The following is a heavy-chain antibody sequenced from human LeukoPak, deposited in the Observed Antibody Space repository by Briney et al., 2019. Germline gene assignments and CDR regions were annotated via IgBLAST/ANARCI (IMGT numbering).Heavy chain of an antibody. CDR3: ARDRGSPWYFDY. CDR2: INPSSGGT. D-gene: IGHD3-10*01. V-gene: IGHV1-2*02. Sequence: ASVKVSCKASGYTFTSYGISWVRQAPGQGLEWMGWINPSSGGTNSAPNFQGRVTMTRDTSISTAYMELSDLRSDDTAVYYCARDRGSPWYFDYWGQGTLVTVSS. CDR1: GYTFTSYG. J-gene: IGHJ4*02.